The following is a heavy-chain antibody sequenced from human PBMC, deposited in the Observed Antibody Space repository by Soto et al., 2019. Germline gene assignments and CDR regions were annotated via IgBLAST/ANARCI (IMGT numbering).Heavy chain of an antibody. Sequence: QVQLVESGGGLVKPGGSLRLSCAPSGFTFSDYYTSWIRQAPGKGPEWVSYISKSGGNTQYADSVKGRFTISRDNAQKSLFLQMNSLRAEDTAVYYCAGVKGAYASDYWGQGTQVTVSS. CDR3: AGVKGAYASDY. CDR1: GFTFSDYY. D-gene: IGHD5-12*01. CDR2: ISKSGGNT. J-gene: IGHJ4*02. V-gene: IGHV3-11*01.